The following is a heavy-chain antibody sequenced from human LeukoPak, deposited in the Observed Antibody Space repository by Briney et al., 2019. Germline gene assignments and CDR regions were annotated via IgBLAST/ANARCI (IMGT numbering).Heavy chain of an antibody. CDR1: GFTFSDNY. V-gene: IGHV3-11*04. CDR3: ARDKYPGYSSSWYPFDY. Sequence: GGSLRLSCAASGFTFSDNYMSWIRQAPGKGLEWLSHISSSGNAIYYADSVKGRFTISRDNAKNSLYLQMNSLRAEDTAVYYCARDKYPGYSSSWYPFDYWGQGTLVTVSS. D-gene: IGHD6-13*01. CDR2: ISSSGNAI. J-gene: IGHJ4*02.